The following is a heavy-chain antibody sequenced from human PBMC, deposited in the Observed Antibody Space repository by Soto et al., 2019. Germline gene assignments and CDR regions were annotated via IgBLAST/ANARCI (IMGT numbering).Heavy chain of an antibody. D-gene: IGHD3-16*02. CDR2: IGNKANGGTT. CDR1: GFTFSDYY. CDR3: ARDRQMHLGELSLYRTVNR. Sequence: GGSLRLSCAASGFTFSDYYMSWVRQAPGKGLEWVGFIGNKANGGTTEWTTSVKGRFTISRDDSKSITYLQMNSLRAEDTAVYYCARDRQMHLGELSLYRTVNRWGQGTLVTVSS. V-gene: IGHV3-49*04. J-gene: IGHJ4*02.